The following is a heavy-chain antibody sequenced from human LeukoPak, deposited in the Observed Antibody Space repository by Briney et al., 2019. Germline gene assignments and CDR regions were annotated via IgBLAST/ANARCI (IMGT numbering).Heavy chain of an antibody. J-gene: IGHJ4*02. D-gene: IGHD2-21*01. CDR3: ARDRLFSIDY. CDR1: GGSISSSSYY. Sequence: SETLSLTCTVSGGSISSSSYYWGWIRQPPGKGLEWIGSIYYSGSTYYNPSLKSRVTISVDTSKNQFSLQLNSVTPEDTAVYYCARDRLFSIDYWGQGTLVTVSS. V-gene: IGHV4-39*07. CDR2: IYYSGST.